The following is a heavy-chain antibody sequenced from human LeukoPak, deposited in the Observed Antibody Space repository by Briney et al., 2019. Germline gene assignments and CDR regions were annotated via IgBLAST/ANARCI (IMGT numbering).Heavy chain of an antibody. Sequence: GGSLRLSCAASGFTFSSYWMSWVRQAPGKGLEWVANIKQDGSDKYYVDSVKGRFTISRDNAKTLLYLQINSLRAGDTAVYYCAREPSGDYFDYWGQGTLVTVSS. CDR3: AREPSGDYFDY. V-gene: IGHV3-7*03. CDR2: IKQDGSDK. D-gene: IGHD4-17*01. CDR1: GFTFSSYW. J-gene: IGHJ4*02.